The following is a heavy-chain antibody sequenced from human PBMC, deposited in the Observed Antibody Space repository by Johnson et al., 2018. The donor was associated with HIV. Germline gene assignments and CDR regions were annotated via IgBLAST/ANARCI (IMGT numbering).Heavy chain of an antibody. Sequence: VQLVESGGGLVQPGRSLRLSCAASGFTFDDYAMHWVRQAPGKGLEWVSGISWNSGSIGYADSVKGRFTISRENAKNSLYLQMNSLRAEDTALYYCAKGGVWGSYRKTANAFDIWGQGTMVTVSS. CDR3: AKGGVWGSYRKTANAFDI. D-gene: IGHD3-16*02. CDR1: GFTFDDYA. J-gene: IGHJ3*02. V-gene: IGHV3-9*01. CDR2: ISWNSGSI.